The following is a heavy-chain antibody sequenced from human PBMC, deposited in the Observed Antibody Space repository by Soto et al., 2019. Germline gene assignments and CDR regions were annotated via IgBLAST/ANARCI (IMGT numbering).Heavy chain of an antibody. D-gene: IGHD3-3*01. J-gene: IGHJ3*02. V-gene: IGHV3-23*01. CDR3: AKDWTSI. CDR1: GFTFSTYS. CDR2: ISNSGGST. Sequence: EVQLLESGGDLVQPGGSLRISCAASGFTFSTYSMTWLRQAPGKGLQWVSTISNSGGSTYYIDSVKGRFTISRDNSKKTLYLQMNSLRAEDTAVYYCAKDWTSIWGQGTMVTVSS.